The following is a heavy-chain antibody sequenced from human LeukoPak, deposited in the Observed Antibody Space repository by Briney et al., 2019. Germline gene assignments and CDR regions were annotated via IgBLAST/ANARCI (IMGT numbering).Heavy chain of an antibody. J-gene: IGHJ4*02. CDR1: GFTFSSYA. CDR2: SSGSGGYI. D-gene: IGHD3-10*01. Sequence: GGSLRLSCAASGFTFSSYAMSWVRQVPGKGLEWVSTSSGSGGYIYYADSVKGRFTISRDNSKNTVYLQMSSLRPEDTAVYFCAKELYFGSGSYPDYWGQGTLVRVSS. CDR3: AKELYFGSGSYPDY. V-gene: IGHV3-23*01.